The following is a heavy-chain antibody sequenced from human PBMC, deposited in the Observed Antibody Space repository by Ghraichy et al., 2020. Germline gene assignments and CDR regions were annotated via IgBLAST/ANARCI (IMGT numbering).Heavy chain of an antibody. CDR2: VKPDEGEK. Sequence: GGSLRLSCEASGFTFSTSWMTWVRQAPGKGLEWVANVKPDEGEKDYVDSVEGRFTISRDNGNNSVYLQMNSLRADDTAVYYCARRVAVAGTWIWYFDLWGRGTLVTVSS. J-gene: IGHJ2*01. CDR3: ARRVAVAGTWIWYFDL. D-gene: IGHD6-19*01. V-gene: IGHV3-7*03. CDR1: GFTFSTSW.